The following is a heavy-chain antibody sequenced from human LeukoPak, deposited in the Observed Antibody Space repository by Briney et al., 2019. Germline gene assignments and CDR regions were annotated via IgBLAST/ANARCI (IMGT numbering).Heavy chain of an antibody. CDR3: ARGVAAPGTGGLSWFDP. Sequence: SETLSLTCTVSGGSISSSDYYWGWIRQPPGKGLEWIGSIYFSGSTYYDPPLKSRVTISVDTSKNHFSLRVRSVTAADTAVYYCARGVAAPGTGGLSWFDPWGQGTLVTVSS. V-gene: IGHV4-39*02. D-gene: IGHD6-13*01. CDR1: GGSISSSDYY. CDR2: IYFSGST. J-gene: IGHJ5*02.